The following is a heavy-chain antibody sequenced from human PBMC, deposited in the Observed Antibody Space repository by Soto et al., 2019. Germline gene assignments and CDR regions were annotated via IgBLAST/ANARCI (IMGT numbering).Heavy chain of an antibody. D-gene: IGHD3-22*01. V-gene: IGHV1-69*01. CDR1: GGTFSSYA. CDR2: IIPIFGTA. Sequence: QVQLVQSGAEVKKPGSSVKVSCKASGGTFSSYAISWVRQAPGQGLEWMGGIIPIFGTANYAQKFRGRVTITADESTSTAYMELSSLRSEDTAVYYCARGPTCYYDSSGLNWFDPWGQGTLVTVSS. CDR3: ARGPTCYYDSSGLNWFDP. J-gene: IGHJ5*02.